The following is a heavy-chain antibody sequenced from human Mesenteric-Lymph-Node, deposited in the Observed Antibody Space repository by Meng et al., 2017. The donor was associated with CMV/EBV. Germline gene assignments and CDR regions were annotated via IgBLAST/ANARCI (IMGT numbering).Heavy chain of an antibody. CDR2: FDPAEGET. CDR1: GYILSKVS. V-gene: IGHV1-24*01. CDR3: ATGLGYAWDY. J-gene: IGHJ4*02. D-gene: IGHD3-16*01. Sequence: ASVKVSCKVSGYILSKVSMHWVRQAPGQGLEWMGGFDPAEGETVYSQKFQGRVIMIEDISTDTAYMDLSTLRSDDTAVYYCATGLGYAWDYWGQGTLVTVSS.